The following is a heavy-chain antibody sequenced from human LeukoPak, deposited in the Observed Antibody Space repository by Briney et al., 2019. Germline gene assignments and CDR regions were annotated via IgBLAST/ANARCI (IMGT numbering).Heavy chain of an antibody. Sequence: SETLSLTCTVSGGSISNGGYYWSWIRQHPGKGLEWIGYIYDSGTTYYSPALQSRVTISVDTSDNKFSLNLRSLTAADTAVYYCARGGDRRGFDFWGQGTPVTVSS. J-gene: IGHJ4*02. CDR2: IYDSGTT. D-gene: IGHD1-14*01. CDR3: ARGGDRRGFDF. V-gene: IGHV4-31*03. CDR1: GGSISNGGYY.